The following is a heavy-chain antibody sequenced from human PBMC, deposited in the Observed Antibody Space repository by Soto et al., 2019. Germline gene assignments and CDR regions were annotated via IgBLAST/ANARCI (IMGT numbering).Heavy chain of an antibody. CDR1: GYTFTSYG. CDR2: SSAYNRNT. V-gene: IGHV1-18*04. D-gene: IGHD3-10*01. Sequence: QVQLVQSGAEVKKPGASVKVSCKASGYTFTSYGISWVRQAPGQGLEWMGWSSAYNRNTNYAQKPQCRVTMTSDTSTSTSYMELRSLRSVDTAVYYCARTLWFGELLGAGNAYYYGMDVWGQGNTVTVSS. CDR3: ARTLWFGELLGAGNAYYYGMDV. J-gene: IGHJ6*02.